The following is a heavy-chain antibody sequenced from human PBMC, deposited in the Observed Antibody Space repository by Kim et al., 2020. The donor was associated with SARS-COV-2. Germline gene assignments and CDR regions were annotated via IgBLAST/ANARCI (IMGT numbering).Heavy chain of an antibody. Sequence: GGSLRLSCAASGFTFDDYAMHWVRQAPGKGLEWVSGISWNSGSIGYADSVKGRFTISRDNAKNSLYLQMNSLRAEDTALYYCANWPTTGGYEAGGYWSQGTLVTVSS. V-gene: IGHV3-9*01. CDR2: ISWNSGSI. D-gene: IGHD5-12*01. CDR3: ANWPTTGGYEAGGY. CDR1: GFTFDDYA. J-gene: IGHJ4*02.